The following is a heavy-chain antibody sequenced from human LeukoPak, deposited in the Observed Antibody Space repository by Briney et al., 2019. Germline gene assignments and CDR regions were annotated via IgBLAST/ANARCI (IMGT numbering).Heavy chain of an antibody. D-gene: IGHD5-12*01. CDR2: INPSGEST. CDR1: EYTFSSNY. V-gene: IGHV1-46*01. J-gene: IGHJ4*02. Sequence: ASVKVSCKASEYTFSSNYVYWVRQAPGQGLEWMGIINPSGESTKYAQKFQGRITMTRDTSTTTVYMELSSLRSEDTAVYYCARVVKGGYADYWGQGTLVTVSS. CDR3: ARVVKGGYADY.